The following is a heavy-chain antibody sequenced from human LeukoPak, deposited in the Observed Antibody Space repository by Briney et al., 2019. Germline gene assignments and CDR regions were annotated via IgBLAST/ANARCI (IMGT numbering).Heavy chain of an antibody. V-gene: IGHV4-38-2*02. J-gene: IGHJ5*02. Sequence: SETLSLTCTVSGYSISSGYFWGWIRQPPGRGLEWIGNIYHSGSTYYNPSLKSRVTISVDTSKNQFSLKLSSVTAADTAVYYCARCYSSSWYINWFDPWGQGTLVTVSS. D-gene: IGHD6-13*01. CDR2: IYHSGST. CDR3: ARCYSSSWYINWFDP. CDR1: GYSISSGYF.